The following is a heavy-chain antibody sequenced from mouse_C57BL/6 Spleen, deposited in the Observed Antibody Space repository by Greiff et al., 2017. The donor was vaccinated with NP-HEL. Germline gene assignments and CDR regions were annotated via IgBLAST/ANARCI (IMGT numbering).Heavy chain of an antibody. Sequence: QVQLKQSGAELVRPGASVTLSCKASGYTFTDYEMHWVKQTPVHGLEWIGAIDPETGGTAYNQKFKGKAILTADKSSSTAYMELRSLTSEDSAVYYCTRLRSLLLGWGQGTTLTVSS. D-gene: IGHD2-1*01. CDR2: IDPETGGT. V-gene: IGHV1-15*01. J-gene: IGHJ2*01. CDR3: TRLRSLLLG. CDR1: GYTFTDYE.